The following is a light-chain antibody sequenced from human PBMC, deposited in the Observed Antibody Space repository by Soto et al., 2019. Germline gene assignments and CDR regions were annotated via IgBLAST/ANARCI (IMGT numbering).Light chain of an antibody. CDR2: GVS. CDR1: QSIRTY. CDR3: QQTFSTPWT. J-gene: IGKJ1*01. V-gene: IGKV1-39*01. Sequence: DIQMTQSPSSLSASVGDRVTITCRASQSIRTYLNWYQQKPGKAPKLLLYGVSTLQSGAPSRFSGSASGTDFSLTISSVLPEDFVIYYCQQTFSTPWTFGHGTKVEI.